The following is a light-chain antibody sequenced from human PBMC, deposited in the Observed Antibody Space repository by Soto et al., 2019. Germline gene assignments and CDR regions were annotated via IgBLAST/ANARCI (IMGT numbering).Light chain of an antibody. CDR2: AAS. Sequence: DIQMTQSPSSLSASVGDRVTITCRASQSISSYLNWYQQKPGKAPKLLIYAASSLQSGVPSRFSGSGSGTDFTLTISSLQPEDFVTYYCQQSYSTPPETFGQGTKLEIK. CDR1: QSISSY. V-gene: IGKV1-39*01. J-gene: IGKJ2*01. CDR3: QQSYSTPPET.